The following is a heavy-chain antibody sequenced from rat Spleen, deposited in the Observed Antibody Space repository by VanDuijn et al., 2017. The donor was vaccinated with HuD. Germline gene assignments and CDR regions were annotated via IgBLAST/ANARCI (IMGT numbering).Heavy chain of an antibody. D-gene: IGHD1-9*01. V-gene: IGHV5-29*01. CDR2: ISYDGGRN. CDR3: ARRHYGYTDYFDY. J-gene: IGHJ2*01. CDR1: GFTFTDFY. Sequence: EVQLVESGGGLVQPGRSLKLSCAASGFTFTDFYMAWVRQAPTKGLEWVATISYDGGRNFYRDSVKGRFTISRDNAQNTLYLQMDSLRSEDTATYYCARRHYGYTDYFDYWGQGVMVTVSS.